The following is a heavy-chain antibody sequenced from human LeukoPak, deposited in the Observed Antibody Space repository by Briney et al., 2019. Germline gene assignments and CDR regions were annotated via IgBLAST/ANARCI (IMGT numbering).Heavy chain of an antibody. CDR2: IYYSGST. V-gene: IGHV4-59*02. J-gene: IGHJ4*02. Sequence: MSSETLSLTCTVSGGSVSTYYWNWIRQPPGKGLEWIGYIYYSGSTNYNPSLKSRLTISIDTSNNQFSLKLSSVTAADTAVYYCASTSGYCSGGICYSAFDYWGQGTLVTVSS. D-gene: IGHD2-15*01. CDR3: ASTSGYCSGGICYSAFDY. CDR1: GGSVSTYY.